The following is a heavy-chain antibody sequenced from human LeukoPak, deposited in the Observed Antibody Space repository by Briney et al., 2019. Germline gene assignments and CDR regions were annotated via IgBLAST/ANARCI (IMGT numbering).Heavy chain of an antibody. CDR1: GFTFSSYG. Sequence: GGSLRLSCAASGFTFSSYGVLWVRQAPGGGLEWVGVISYCGSNIFYADSVKGRFPISRDNPKNTLYLQMNSLSAEDTAVYYCTKDKQRWPTTLYYYYYGMDVWGQGTTVTVSS. CDR2: ISYCGSNI. V-gene: IGHV3-30*18. CDR3: TKDKQRWPTTLYYYYYGMDV. J-gene: IGHJ6*02. D-gene: IGHD1/OR15-1a*01.